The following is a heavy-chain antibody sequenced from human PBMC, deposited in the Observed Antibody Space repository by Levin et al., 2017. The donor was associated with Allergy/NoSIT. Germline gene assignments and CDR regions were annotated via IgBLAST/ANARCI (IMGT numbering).Heavy chain of an antibody. Sequence: SVKVSCKASGGTFSSYAISWVRQAPGQGLEWMGGIIPIFGTANYAQKFQGRVTITADESTSTAYMELSSLRSEDTAVYYCARSVYFDSQPSYYFDYWGQGTLVTVSS. J-gene: IGHJ4*02. CDR2: IIPIFGTA. V-gene: IGHV1-69*13. CDR1: GGTFSSYA. CDR3: ARSVYFDSQPSYYFDY. D-gene: IGHD3-9*01.